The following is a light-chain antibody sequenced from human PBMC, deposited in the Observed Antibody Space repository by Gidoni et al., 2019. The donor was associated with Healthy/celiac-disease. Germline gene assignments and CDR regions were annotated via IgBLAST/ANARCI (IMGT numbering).Light chain of an antibody. CDR2: WAS. J-gene: IGKJ3*01. CDR3: QQYYSTPFT. V-gene: IGKV4-1*01. CDR1: QSVLYSSNNKNY. Sequence: DIVMTPPPYFLALSLGERATINCQYSQSVLYSSNNKNYLAWYQQKPGQPPKLLIYWASTRESGVPDRFSGSGSGTDFNLTISSLQAEDGAVYYCQQYYSTPFTFGPGTKVDIK.